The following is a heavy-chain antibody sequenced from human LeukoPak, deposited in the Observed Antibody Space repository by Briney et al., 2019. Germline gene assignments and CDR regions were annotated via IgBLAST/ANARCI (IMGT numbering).Heavy chain of an antibody. J-gene: IGHJ4*02. D-gene: IGHD3-22*01. V-gene: IGHV3-30-3*01. Sequence: GGSLRLSCAASRFTFSSYAMHWVRQAPGKGLEWVAVISYDGSNKHYAASVKGRFTISRDSSKNTLYLQMNSLIPEDTAVYYCARGLDSSGYYGYLDYWGQGTLVTVSP. CDR2: ISYDGSNK. CDR1: RFTFSSYA. CDR3: ARGLDSSGYYGYLDY.